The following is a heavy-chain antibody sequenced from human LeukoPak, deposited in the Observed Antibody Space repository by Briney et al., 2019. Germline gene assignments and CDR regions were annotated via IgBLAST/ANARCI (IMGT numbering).Heavy chain of an antibody. J-gene: IGHJ4*02. Sequence: ASVKVSCKASGYTFTMYDITWVRQAPGQGLEWMGWISTSSGKTNYAQKVRRRVTMTTDTSTTTAYMELRSLRSDDTAVYYCVRGGYSSGYGYWGQGTLVTVSS. CDR2: ISTSSGKT. CDR3: VRGGYSSGYGY. D-gene: IGHD5-18*01. CDR1: GYTFTMYD. V-gene: IGHV1-18*01.